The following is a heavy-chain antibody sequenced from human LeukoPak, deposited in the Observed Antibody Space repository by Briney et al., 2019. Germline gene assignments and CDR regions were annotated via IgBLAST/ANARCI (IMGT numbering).Heavy chain of an antibody. J-gene: IGHJ6*04. Sequence: GRSLRLSCAASGFTFSSYAMHWVRQAPGKGLEWVAVISYDGSNKYYADSVKGRFTISRDNSKNTLYLQMNSLRAEDTAVYYCARDPRGSYYCYGMDVWGKGTTVTVSS. V-gene: IGHV3-30*04. CDR2: ISYDGSNK. D-gene: IGHD5-12*01. CDR1: GFTFSSYA. CDR3: ARDPRGSYYCYGMDV.